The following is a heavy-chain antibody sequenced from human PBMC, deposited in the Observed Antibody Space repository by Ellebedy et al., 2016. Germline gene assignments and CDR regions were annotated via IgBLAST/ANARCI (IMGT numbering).Heavy chain of an antibody. J-gene: IGHJ4*02. D-gene: IGHD3-9*01. CDR3: ARTTGTDYDILTGYYGGPDY. Sequence: GESLKISXAASGFTFSNYAMHWVRQAPGKGLEWVAVISYDGSNKYYADSVKGRFTISRDNSKNTLYLQMNSLRAEDTAVYYCARTTGTDYDILTGYYGGPDYWGQGTLVTVSS. CDR1: GFTFSNYA. V-gene: IGHV3-30-3*01. CDR2: ISYDGSNK.